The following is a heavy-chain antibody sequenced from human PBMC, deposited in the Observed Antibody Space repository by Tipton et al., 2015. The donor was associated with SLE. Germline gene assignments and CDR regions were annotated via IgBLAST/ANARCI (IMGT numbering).Heavy chain of an antibody. Sequence: GSLRLSCAASGFTFSIYAMSWVRQAPGKGLEWVSVIYGGGSIYYADSLKGRFTISRDNSENTLYLQMNSLRAEDTAVYYCVRGSASSYYPMDVWDQGTTVTVSS. CDR2: IYGGGSI. V-gene: IGHV3-23*03. CDR1: GFTFSIYA. J-gene: IGHJ6*02. CDR3: VRGSASSYYPMDV.